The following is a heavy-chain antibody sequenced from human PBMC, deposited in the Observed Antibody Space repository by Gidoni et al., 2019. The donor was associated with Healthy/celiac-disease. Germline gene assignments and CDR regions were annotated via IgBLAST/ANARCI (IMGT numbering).Heavy chain of an antibody. V-gene: IGHV3-23*01. J-gene: IGHJ4*02. CDR2: ISGSGGST. Sequence: EVQLLESGGGLVQPGGSLRLSCAASGFTFSSYAMSWVRQAPGKGLGWVSAISGSGGSTYYADSVKGRFTISRDNSKNTLYLQMNSLRAEDTAVYYCAKSLTFGGVIALGFDYWGQGTLVTVSS. CDR3: AKSLTFGGVIALGFDY. CDR1: GFTFSSYA. D-gene: IGHD3-16*02.